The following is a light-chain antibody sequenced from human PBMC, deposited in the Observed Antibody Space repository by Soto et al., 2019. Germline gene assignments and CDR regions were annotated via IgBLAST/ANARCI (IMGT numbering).Light chain of an antibody. Sequence: QSVLTQPPSASGSPGHSVTISCTGTSSDVGGYNYVSWYQQHPGKAPKLMIYEVSKRPSGVPDRFSGSKSGNTASLTVSGLQAEDEADYYCSSYAGSNTWVFGTGTKVTVL. CDR2: EVS. CDR1: SSDVGGYNY. J-gene: IGLJ1*01. V-gene: IGLV2-8*01. CDR3: SSYAGSNTWV.